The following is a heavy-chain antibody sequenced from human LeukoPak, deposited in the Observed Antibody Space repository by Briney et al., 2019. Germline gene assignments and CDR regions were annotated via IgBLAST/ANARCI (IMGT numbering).Heavy chain of an antibody. V-gene: IGHV4-34*01. CDR3: ARGANVLLWFGELFTSLPFDY. J-gene: IGHJ4*02. D-gene: IGHD3-10*01. CDR2: INYSGST. CDR1: GGSFSGYY. Sequence: SETLSLTCAVYGGSFSGYYWSWIRQPPGKGLEWIGEINYSGSTNYNPSLKSRVTISVDTSKNQFSLKLSSVTAADTAVYYCARGANVLLWFGELFTSLPFDYWGQGTLVTVSS.